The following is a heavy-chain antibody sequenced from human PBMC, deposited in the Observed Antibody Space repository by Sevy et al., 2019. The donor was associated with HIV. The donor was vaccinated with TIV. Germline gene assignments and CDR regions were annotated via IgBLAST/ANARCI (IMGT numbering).Heavy chain of an antibody. CDR3: ARDQLPDIVVVVAAIGFDP. V-gene: IGHV3-48*02. CDR2: ISRSSSTI. Sequence: GGSLRLSCAASGFTFSSYSMNWVRQAPGKGLEWVSYISRSSSTIYYADSVKGRFTISRDNAKNSLYLQMNSLRDEDTAVYYCARDQLPDIVVVVAAIGFDPWGQGTLVTVSS. D-gene: IGHD2-15*01. CDR1: GFTFSSYS. J-gene: IGHJ5*02.